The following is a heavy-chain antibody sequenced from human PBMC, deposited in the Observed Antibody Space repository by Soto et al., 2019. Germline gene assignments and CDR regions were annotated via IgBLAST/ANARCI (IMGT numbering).Heavy chain of an antibody. CDR3: ARADPLRFLEWLLFFDY. J-gene: IGHJ4*02. V-gene: IGHV3-21*01. CDR2: ISSSSSYI. CDR1: GFSFCDYS. D-gene: IGHD3-3*01. Sequence: PAGSLRIGCAASGFSFCDYSMNGVRKAPGKGLEWVSSISSSSSYIYYADSVKGRFTISRDNAKNSLYLQMNSLRAEDTAVYYCARADPLRFLEWLLFFDYWGQGTLVTVSS.